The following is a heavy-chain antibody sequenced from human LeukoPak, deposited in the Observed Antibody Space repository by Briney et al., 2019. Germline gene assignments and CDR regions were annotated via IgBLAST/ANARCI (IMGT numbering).Heavy chain of an antibody. J-gene: IGHJ4*02. Sequence: GASVKVSCKASGYSFTGFYIQWMRQTHGQGLEWTGWIHPNTGDTNSAPKFQGRITLTSDTSIRTAYMEISRLTSDDTAVYFCARSVPYSSPSSNWGQGTLVTVSS. V-gene: IGHV1-2*02. CDR1: GYSFTGFY. CDR2: IHPNTGDT. D-gene: IGHD6-13*01. CDR3: ARSVPYSSPSSN.